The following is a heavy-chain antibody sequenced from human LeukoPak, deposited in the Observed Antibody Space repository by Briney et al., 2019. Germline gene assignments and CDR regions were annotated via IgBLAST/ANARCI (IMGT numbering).Heavy chain of an antibody. D-gene: IGHD5-18*01. V-gene: IGHV3-74*01. J-gene: IGHJ4*02. CDR1: GFTFSSYW. CDR3: ARVGTGTAMAWPFDY. CDR2: INSDGSST. Sequence: GGSLRLSCAASGFTFSSYWMHWVRQAPGKGLVWVSRINSDGSSTSYADSVKGRFTVSRDNAKNTLYLQMNSLRAEGTAVYYCARVGTGTAMAWPFDYWGQGTLVTVSS.